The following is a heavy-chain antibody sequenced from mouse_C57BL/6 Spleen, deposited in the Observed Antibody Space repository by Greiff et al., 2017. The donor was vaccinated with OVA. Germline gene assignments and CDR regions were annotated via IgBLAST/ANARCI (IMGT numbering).Heavy chain of an antibody. V-gene: IGHV1-55*01. J-gene: IGHJ3*01. CDR2: IYPGSGST. D-gene: IGHD1-1*01. CDR3: ARSSKYCYGTRFAY. CDR1: GYTFTSYW. Sequence: QVQLQQPGAELVKPGASVKMSCKASGYTFTSYWITWVKQRPGQGLEWIGDIYPGSGSTNYNEKFKSKATLTVDTSSSTAYMQLSSLTSEDSAVYYCARSSKYCYGTRFAYWGQGTLVTVSA.